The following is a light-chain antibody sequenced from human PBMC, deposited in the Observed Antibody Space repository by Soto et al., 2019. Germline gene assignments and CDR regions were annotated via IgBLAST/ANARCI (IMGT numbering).Light chain of an antibody. CDR2: DAS. V-gene: IGKV3-11*01. J-gene: IGKJ4*01. CDR3: QQRGKWPLT. CDR1: QSVGDY. Sequence: VVSTPSQYTMSLSPRERATLCFMASQSVGDYLAWYQQKPAQAPRIVIYDASNRATGIPARFSGSGSGTDFTLTISSLETEDLAVYYCQQRGKWPLTFGGGTKVDI.